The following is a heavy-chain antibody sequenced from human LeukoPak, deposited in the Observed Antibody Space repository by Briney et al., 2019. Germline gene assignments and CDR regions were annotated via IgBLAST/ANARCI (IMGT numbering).Heavy chain of an antibody. V-gene: IGHV3-7*01. D-gene: IGHD4-17*01. J-gene: IGHJ6*02. Sequence: PGGSLRLSCVASGFPFSSYWMTWVRQAPGKGLEWVANIKQDGSKKSYVGSVKGRFTISRDNSKNTVYLQMNSLGAEDTAVYYCARARGMGYGDYYYYYGMDVWGQGTTVTVSS. CDR2: IKQDGSKK. CDR1: GFPFSSYW. CDR3: ARARGMGYGDYYYYYGMDV.